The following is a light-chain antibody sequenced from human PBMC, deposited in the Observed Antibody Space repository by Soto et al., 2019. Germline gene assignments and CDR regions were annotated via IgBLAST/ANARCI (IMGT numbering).Light chain of an antibody. CDR2: NNN. CDR1: SSNIGSNT. CDR3: AAWDGSLKGVV. V-gene: IGLV1-44*01. Sequence: QSVLTQPPSASGTPGQRVTLSCSGSSSNIGSNTVNWYQQFPGTAPKLLMYNNNQRPSGVPDRFSGSKSGTSASLAISGLQSEDEADYYCAAWDGSLKGVVFGGGTKLT. J-gene: IGLJ2*01.